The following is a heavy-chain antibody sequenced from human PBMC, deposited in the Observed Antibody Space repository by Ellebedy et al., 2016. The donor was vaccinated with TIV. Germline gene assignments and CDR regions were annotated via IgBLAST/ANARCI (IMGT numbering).Heavy chain of an antibody. Sequence: GESLKISXAASGFTFSSYGMHWVRQAPGKGLEWVAVISYDGSNKYYADSVKGRFTISRDNSKNTLYLQMNSLRAEDTAVYYCAKAPGPLGIVVVPAPMDVWGKGTTVTVSS. J-gene: IGHJ6*03. V-gene: IGHV3-30*18. CDR2: ISYDGSNK. CDR3: AKAPGPLGIVVVPAPMDV. CDR1: GFTFSSYG. D-gene: IGHD2-2*03.